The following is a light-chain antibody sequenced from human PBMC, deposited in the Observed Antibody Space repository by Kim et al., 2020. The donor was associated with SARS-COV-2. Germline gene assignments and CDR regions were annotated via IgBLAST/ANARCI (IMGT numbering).Light chain of an antibody. CDR1: SSDVGGYNY. Sequence: SVTIPCTCTSSDVGGYNYVSWYQQHPGKAPKLMIYEVSKRPSGVPDRFSGSKSGNTASLTVSGLQAEDEADYYCSSYAGSNNLVFGGGTQLTVL. J-gene: IGLJ2*01. CDR3: SSYAGSNNLV. V-gene: IGLV2-8*01. CDR2: EVS.